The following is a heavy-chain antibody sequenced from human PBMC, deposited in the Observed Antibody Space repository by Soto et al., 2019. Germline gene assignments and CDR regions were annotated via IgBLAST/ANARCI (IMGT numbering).Heavy chain of an antibody. CDR1: GYSFTSYW. CDR2: IYAGDSDT. V-gene: IGHV5-51*01. CDR3: ARRGGYYYYGMYX. Sequence: GEALKITWKGSGYSFTSYWIGWVRQMPGKGVELMVIIYAGDSDTRYSPSFQGQVTISADKSIRTAYLQWSSLKASDTAMYYCARRGGYYYYGMYXWGQGTTVTVS. J-gene: IGHJ6*02. D-gene: IGHD3-16*01.